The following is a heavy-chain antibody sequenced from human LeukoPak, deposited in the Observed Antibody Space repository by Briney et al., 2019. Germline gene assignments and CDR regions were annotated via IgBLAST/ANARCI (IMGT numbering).Heavy chain of an antibody. CDR3: ARGRGYCSSTNCLPYYFDY. J-gene: IGHJ4*02. D-gene: IGHD2-2*01. V-gene: IGHV4-34*01. Sequence: PSETLSLTCAVYGGSFSGYYWSWIRQPPGKGLEWIGEINHSGSTNYNPSLKSRVTISVDTSKNQFSLKLSSVTAADTAVYYCARGRGYCSSTNCLPYYFDYWGQGTLVTVSS. CDR2: INHSGST. CDR1: GGSFSGYY.